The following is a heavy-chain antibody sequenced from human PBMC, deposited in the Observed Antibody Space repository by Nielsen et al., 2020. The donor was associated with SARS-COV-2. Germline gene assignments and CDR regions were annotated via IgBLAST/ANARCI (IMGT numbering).Heavy chain of an antibody. J-gene: IGHJ4*02. CDR3: ARDRPLGY. CDR1: GFTFSNYS. CDR2: ISSSSSYI. D-gene: IGHD7-27*01. V-gene: IGHV3-21*01. Sequence: GESLKISCAASGFTFSNYSMNWVRQAPGKGLEWVSSISSSSSYIYYADSVKGRFTISRDNAKNSLYLQMNSLRAEDTAVYYCARDRPLGYWGQGTLVTVSS.